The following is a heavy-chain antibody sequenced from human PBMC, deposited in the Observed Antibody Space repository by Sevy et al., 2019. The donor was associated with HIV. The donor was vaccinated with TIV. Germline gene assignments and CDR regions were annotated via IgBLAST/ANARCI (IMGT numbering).Heavy chain of an antibody. J-gene: IGHJ4*02. CDR1: GYNFTSYG. CDR3: ARDHCSGDSSFPW. V-gene: IGHV1-18*01. D-gene: IGHD2-15*01. CDR2: ISTYKGNT. Sequence: ASVKVSCKASGYNFTSYGISWVRQAPGQGLEWMGWISTYKGNTKYAQKVQGRVTMTTDTSTSTAYMELRSLRSDDTAVYYCARDHCSGDSSFPWWGQGTLVTVSS.